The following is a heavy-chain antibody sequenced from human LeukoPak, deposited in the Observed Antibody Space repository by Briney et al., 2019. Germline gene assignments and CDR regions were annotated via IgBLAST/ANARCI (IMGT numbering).Heavy chain of an antibody. J-gene: IGHJ4*02. V-gene: IGHV4-39*02. D-gene: IGHD6-13*01. Sequence: SETLSLTCTVSGGSISSSSYYWAWIRQPPGKGLEWIGSLSYSGHTYYNPSLESRVTISADTSENQFSLKLTSVTASDTAVYYCAGELTRYSNTRYGGDYFDYWGQGILVTVFS. CDR2: LSYSGHT. CDR3: AGELTRYSNTRYGGDYFDY. CDR1: GGSISSSSYY.